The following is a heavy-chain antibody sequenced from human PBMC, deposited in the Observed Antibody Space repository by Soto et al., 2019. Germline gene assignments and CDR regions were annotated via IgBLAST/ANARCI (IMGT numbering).Heavy chain of an antibody. Sequence: SETLSLTCTVSGGSISSSSYYWGWIRQPPGKGLEWIGSIYYSGSTYYNPSLKSRVTISVDTSKNQFSLKLSSVTAADTAIYYCAREFYYDSSGIGFDSWGQGALVT. J-gene: IGHJ4*02. CDR3: AREFYYDSSGIGFDS. D-gene: IGHD3-22*01. V-gene: IGHV4-39*07. CDR1: GGSISSSSYY. CDR2: IYYSGST.